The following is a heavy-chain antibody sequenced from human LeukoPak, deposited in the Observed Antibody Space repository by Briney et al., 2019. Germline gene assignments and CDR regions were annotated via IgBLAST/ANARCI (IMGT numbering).Heavy chain of an antibody. CDR2: INHSGST. J-gene: IGHJ6*03. V-gene: IGHV4-34*01. D-gene: IGHD2-2*01. CDR3: ARQNFYRYCRSASCYRPYYYYYMDV. Sequence: SETLSLTCAVYGGSFSGYYWSWIRQPPGKGLEWIGEINHSGSTNYNPSLKSRVTISVDTSKNQFSLKLSSVTAADTTVYYCARQNFYRYCRSASCYRPYYYYYMDVWGKGTTVTISS. CDR1: GGSFSGYY.